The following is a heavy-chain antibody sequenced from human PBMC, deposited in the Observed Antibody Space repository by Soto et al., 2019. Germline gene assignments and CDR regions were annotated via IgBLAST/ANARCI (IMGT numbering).Heavy chain of an antibody. V-gene: IGHV3-30*18. J-gene: IGHJ4*02. CDR2: VSYDASYQ. CDR3: ANVSSSRPSTVTVDS. D-gene: IGHD4-17*01. Sequence: QVQLVESGGGVVQPGKSLRLSCAASGFTFRTYAMHWVRQAPGRGLEWVAVVSYDASYQNYVDSVKGRFTVSRDNSKNFLFLQMNSRRPDHTAVYYCANVSSSRPSTVTVDSWGRGALVTVSS. CDR1: GFTFRTYA.